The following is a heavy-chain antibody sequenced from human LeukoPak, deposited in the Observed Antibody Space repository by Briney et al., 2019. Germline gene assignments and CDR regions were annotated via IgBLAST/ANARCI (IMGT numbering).Heavy chain of an antibody. V-gene: IGHV3-43*02. CDR3: AKVRGPYYYYYGMDV. CDR1: GFTFDDYA. Sequence: GGSLRLSCAASGFTFDDYAMHWVRQAPGKGLEWVSLISGDGGSTYYADSVKGRFTISRDNSKNSLYLQMNSLRTEDTALYYCAKVRGPYYYYYGMDVRGQGTTVTVSS. CDR2: ISGDGGST. D-gene: IGHD3-10*01. J-gene: IGHJ6*02.